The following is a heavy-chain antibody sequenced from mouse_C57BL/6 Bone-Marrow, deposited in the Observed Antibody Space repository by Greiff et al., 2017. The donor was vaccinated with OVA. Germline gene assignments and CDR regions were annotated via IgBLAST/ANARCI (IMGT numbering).Heavy chain of an antibody. Sequence: EVQVVESGGDLVKPGGSLKLSCAASGFTFSSYGMSWVRQTPDKRLEWVATISSGGSYTYYPDSVKGRFTISRDNAKNTLYLQMSSLKSEDTAMYYCARRTVYFDYWGQGTTLTVSS. D-gene: IGHD4-1*01. V-gene: IGHV5-6*01. CDR3: ARRTVYFDY. CDR2: ISSGGSYT. CDR1: GFTFSSYG. J-gene: IGHJ2*01.